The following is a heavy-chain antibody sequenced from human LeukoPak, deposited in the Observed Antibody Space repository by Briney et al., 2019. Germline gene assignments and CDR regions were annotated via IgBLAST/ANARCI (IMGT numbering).Heavy chain of an antibody. CDR1: GASISTYY. CDR3: ATLDIGSSSGWYFRY. J-gene: IGHJ4*02. V-gene: IGHV4-59*01. CDR2: IYYSGSS. Sequence: SETLSLTCTVSGASISTYYWSWLRQPPGKGLQLIGYIYYSGSSNYNPSLESRVTMSVETSKNQFSLKLNSVTAVDTAVYYCATLDIGSSSGWYFRYWGQGTLSTVSS. D-gene: IGHD6-19*01.